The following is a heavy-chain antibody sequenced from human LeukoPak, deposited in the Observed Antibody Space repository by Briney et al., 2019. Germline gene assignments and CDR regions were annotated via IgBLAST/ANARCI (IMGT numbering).Heavy chain of an antibody. CDR1: GGSISSYY. V-gene: IGHV4-59*01. CDR3: ARGGTHGYFAY. D-gene: IGHD3-16*01. Sequence: SETLSLTCTVSGGSISSYYWSWIRQPPGKGLEWIGYIYYSGNTNYNPSLKSRVTISVDTSKNQFSLKLSSVTAADTAVYYCARGGTHGYFAYWGQGTLVTVSS. CDR2: IYYSGNT. J-gene: IGHJ4*02.